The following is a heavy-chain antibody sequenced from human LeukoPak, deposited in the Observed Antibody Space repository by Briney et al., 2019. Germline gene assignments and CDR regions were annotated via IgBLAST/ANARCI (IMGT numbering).Heavy chain of an antibody. V-gene: IGHV4-59*08. Sequence: PSETLSLTCTVSGGSISSYYWSWIRQPPGKELEWIGFIYYSGSTTKNPSLKSRVTMSADTSKNQFSLNLRSVTAADTAVYYCAKKGQADDYGKPDWGQGTLVTVSS. CDR2: IYYSGST. CDR3: AKKGQADDYGKPD. CDR1: GGSISSYY. J-gene: IGHJ4*02. D-gene: IGHD4-17*01.